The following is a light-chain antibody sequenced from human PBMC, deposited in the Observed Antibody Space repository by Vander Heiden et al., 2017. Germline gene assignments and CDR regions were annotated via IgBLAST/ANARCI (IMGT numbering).Light chain of an antibody. V-gene: IGLV6-57*01. CDR2: EDN. J-gene: IGLJ2*01. CDR1: SGSIASNY. CDR3: QSYDSSNVV. Sequence: NFMLTQPHSVSESPGKTVTISCTRSSGSIASNYVQWYPQRPGTSPTILIYEDNHRPSGVPARFSGSIDSSSTSASLTIAGLKTEDEDDYYCQSYDSSNVVFGGGTKLTVL.